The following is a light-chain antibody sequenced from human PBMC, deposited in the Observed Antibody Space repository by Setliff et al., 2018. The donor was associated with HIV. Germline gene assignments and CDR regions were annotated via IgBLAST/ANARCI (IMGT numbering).Light chain of an antibody. V-gene: IGLV1-40*03. CDR1: SSNIGAGYD. CDR2: GYT. J-gene: IGLJ2*01. CDR3: CSYAGTSTHVV. Sequence: QSALTQPPSVSGAPGQRVTISCTGSSSNIGAGYDVHWYQQLPGTAPKLLIYGYTNRASGVPDRFSGSRSGASASLAISGLQAEDEADYYCCSYAGTSTHVVFGGGTKVTVL.